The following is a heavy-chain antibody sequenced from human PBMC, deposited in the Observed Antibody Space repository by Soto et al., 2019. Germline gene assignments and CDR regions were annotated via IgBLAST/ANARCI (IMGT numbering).Heavy chain of an antibody. D-gene: IGHD6-13*01. V-gene: IGHV3-11*01. CDR3: ASWKVKGIAAGTTNWFDP. CDR1: GFTFSDYY. CDR2: ISSSGSTI. Sequence: QVQLVESGGGLVKPGGSLRLSCAASGFTFSDYYMSWIRQAPGKGLEWVSYISSSGSTIYYADSVKGRFTISRDNAKNSLYLQMNSLRAEDTAVYYCASWKVKGIAAGTTNWFDPWGQGTLVTVSS. J-gene: IGHJ5*02.